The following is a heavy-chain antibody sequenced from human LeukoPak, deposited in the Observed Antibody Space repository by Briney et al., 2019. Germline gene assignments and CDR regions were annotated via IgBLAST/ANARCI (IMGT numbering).Heavy chain of an antibody. CDR3: ANDFDY. CDR1: GGSFSAYY. J-gene: IGHJ4*02. Sequence: ETLSLTCAVYGGSFSAYYWSWIRQPPGKGLEWVSTISGSNDNTYYADSVKGRFTISRDNSKNTLYLQMHSLRADDTALYYCANDFDYWGQGTLVTVSS. V-gene: IGHV3-23*01. CDR2: ISGSNDNT.